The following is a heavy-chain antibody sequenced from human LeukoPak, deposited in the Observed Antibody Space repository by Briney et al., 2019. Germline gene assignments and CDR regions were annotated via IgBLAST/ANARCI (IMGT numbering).Heavy chain of an antibody. J-gene: IGHJ4*02. CDR2: IYYSGTT. CDR3: ARHSTQVVGLFDC. Sequence: SETLSLTCAVSGYSISSAYYWGWIRQPPGKGLEWIGSIYYSGTTYYTPSLKSRVTISVDTSKNLFSLKLTSVTAADTAVYSCARHSTQVVGLFDCWGQGTLVTVSS. CDR1: GYSISSAYY. V-gene: IGHV4-38-2*01. D-gene: IGHD3-22*01.